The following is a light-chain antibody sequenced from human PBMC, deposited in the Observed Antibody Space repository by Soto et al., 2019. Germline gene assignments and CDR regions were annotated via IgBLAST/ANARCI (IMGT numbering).Light chain of an antibody. CDR2: SNN. V-gene: IGLV1-44*01. CDR1: SSNIGINT. Sequence: QLVLTQPPSASGTPGQRVTISCSGSSSNIGINTVNWFQHLPGTAPKLLIYSNNQRPSGVPDRFSGSKSGTSASLAISGLQSEDEADYYCAAWDDSRSGNYVFGTGTKVTVL. J-gene: IGLJ1*01. CDR3: AAWDDSRSGNYV.